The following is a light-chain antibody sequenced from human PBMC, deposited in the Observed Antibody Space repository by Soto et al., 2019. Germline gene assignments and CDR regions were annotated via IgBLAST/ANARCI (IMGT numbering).Light chain of an antibody. CDR1: SGSIASNY. V-gene: IGLV6-57*03. Sequence: NFLLTQPHSVSDSPGKTVTISCTRSSGSIASNYGQWDQQRPGSAPTTVIYEDNQRPSGVPDRFSGSIDSSSNSDSLTISVLKTEDEADYYCQSYDSSNVVFGGGTKLTVL. J-gene: IGLJ2*01. CDR2: EDN. CDR3: QSYDSSNVV.